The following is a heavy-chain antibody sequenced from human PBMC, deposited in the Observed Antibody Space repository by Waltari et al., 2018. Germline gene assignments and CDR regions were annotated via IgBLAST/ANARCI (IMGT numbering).Heavy chain of an antibody. CDR2: IYSGGST. D-gene: IGHD5-12*01. Sequence: EVQLVETGGGLIQPGGSLRLSCAASGFTVSSNYMSWVRQAPGKGLEWVSVIYSGGSTYYADSVKGRFTISRDNSKNTLYLQMNSLRAEDTAVYYCARNGYDWNYYYMDVWGKGTTVTVSS. CDR1: GFTVSSNY. CDR3: ARNGYDWNYYYMDV. V-gene: IGHV3-53*02. J-gene: IGHJ6*03.